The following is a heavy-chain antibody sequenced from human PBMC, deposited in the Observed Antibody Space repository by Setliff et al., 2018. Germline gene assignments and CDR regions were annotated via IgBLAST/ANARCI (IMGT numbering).Heavy chain of an antibody. CDR1: GYSFTTYW. CDR3: ARSPLDDAFDI. V-gene: IGHV5-51*01. J-gene: IGHJ3*02. Sequence: GESLKISCKGSGYSFTTYWIGWVRQMPGKGLELMGIIYPADSDPRYSPSFQGQVTISVDKSISTVYLHWSSLKASDTAMYYCARSPLDDAFDIWGQGTMVTVPS. CDR2: IYPADSDP.